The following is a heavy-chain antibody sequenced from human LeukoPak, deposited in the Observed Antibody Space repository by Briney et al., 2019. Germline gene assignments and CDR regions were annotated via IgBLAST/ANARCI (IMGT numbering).Heavy chain of an antibody. CDR1: GFTFSSYS. J-gene: IGHJ4*02. CDR3: AREYSSSWYWGFDY. Sequence: GGSLRLSCAASGFTFSSYSMNWVRQAPGKGLEWVSSISSSSSYIYYADSVKGRFTISRDNAKNSLYLQMNSLRAEDTAVYYCAREYSSSWYWGFDYWGQGTLVTVSS. V-gene: IGHV3-21*01. D-gene: IGHD6-13*01. CDR2: ISSSSSYI.